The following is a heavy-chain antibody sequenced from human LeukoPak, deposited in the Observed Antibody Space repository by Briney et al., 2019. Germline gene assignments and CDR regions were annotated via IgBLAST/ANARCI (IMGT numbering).Heavy chain of an antibody. CDR2: IYTSGST. D-gene: IGHD6-19*01. V-gene: IGHV4-4*07. CDR1: GGSIGSYY. CDR3: ARDVRSGWYAYFDY. J-gene: IGHJ4*02. Sequence: SETLSLTCTVSGGSIGSYYWSWFRQPAGKGLEWIGRIYTSGSTNYNPSLKSRVTMSVDTSKNQFSLKLSSVTAADTAVYYCARDVRSGWYAYFDYWGQGTLVTVSS.